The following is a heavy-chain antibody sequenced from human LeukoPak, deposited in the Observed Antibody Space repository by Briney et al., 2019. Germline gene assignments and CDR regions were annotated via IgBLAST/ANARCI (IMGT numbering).Heavy chain of an antibody. J-gene: IGHJ5*02. Sequence: PSETLSLTCAVYGGSFSGYYWSWIRQPPGKGLEWIGEINHSGSTNYNPSLKSRVTISVDTSKNQFSLKPSSVTAADTAVYYCARGGRGGYCSSTSCTNWFDPWGQGTLVTVSS. D-gene: IGHD2-2*01. CDR1: GGSFSGYY. V-gene: IGHV4-34*01. CDR2: INHSGST. CDR3: ARGGRGGYCSSTSCTNWFDP.